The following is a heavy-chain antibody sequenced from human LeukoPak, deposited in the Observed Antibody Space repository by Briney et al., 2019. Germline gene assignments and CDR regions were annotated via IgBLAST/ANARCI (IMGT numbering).Heavy chain of an antibody. CDR2: IWYDGSNK. J-gene: IGHJ4*02. CDR1: GFTFSSYA. Sequence: GRSLRLSCAASGFTFSSYAMHWVRQAPGKGLEWVAVIWYDGSNKYYADSVKGRFTISRDNSKNTLYLQMNSLRAEDTAVYYCAREGSSWPYFDYWGQGTLVTVSS. D-gene: IGHD6-13*01. V-gene: IGHV3-33*08. CDR3: AREGSSWPYFDY.